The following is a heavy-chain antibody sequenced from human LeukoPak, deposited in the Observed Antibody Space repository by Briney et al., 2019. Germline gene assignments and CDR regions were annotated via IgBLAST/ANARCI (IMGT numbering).Heavy chain of an antibody. CDR3: AKDGDYYYDSSDYLDY. D-gene: IGHD3-22*01. V-gene: IGHV3-30*18. CDR2: ISYDGSNK. CDR1: GFTFSSYG. J-gene: IGHJ4*02. Sequence: GGSLRLSCAASGFTFSSYGMHWVRQAPGKGLEWVAVISYDGSNKYYADSVKGRFTISRDNSKNTLYLQMNSLRAEDTAVYYCAKDGDYYYDSSDYLDYWGQGTLVTVSS.